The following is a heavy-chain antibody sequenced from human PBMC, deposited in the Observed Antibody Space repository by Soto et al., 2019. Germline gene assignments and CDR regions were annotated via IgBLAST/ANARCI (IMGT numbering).Heavy chain of an antibody. CDR2: ISSNGGST. CDR1: GFTFSSYA. J-gene: IGHJ6*03. CDR3: ARETVVVVAATAARYYYYMDV. D-gene: IGHD2-15*01. Sequence: GGSLRLSCAASGFTFSSYAMHWVRQAPGKGLEYVSAISSNGGSTYYANSVKGRFTISRDNSKNTLYLQMGSLRAEDMAVYYCARETVVVVAATAARYYYYMDVWGKGTTVSASS. V-gene: IGHV3-64*01.